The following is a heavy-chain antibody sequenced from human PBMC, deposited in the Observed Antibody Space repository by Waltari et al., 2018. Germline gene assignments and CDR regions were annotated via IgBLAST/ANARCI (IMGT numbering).Heavy chain of an antibody. CDR2: INHSGST. D-gene: IGHD3-22*01. Sequence: QVQLQQWGAGLLKPSETLSLTCAVYGGSFSGYYWSWIRQPPGKGLEWSGEINHSGSTNYHPSLKSRVTISVDTSKNQFSLKLSSVTAADTAVYYGARADYYDSSAQGAFDIWGQGTMVTVSS. CDR1: GGSFSGYY. V-gene: IGHV4-34*01. CDR3: ARADYYDSSAQGAFDI. J-gene: IGHJ3*02.